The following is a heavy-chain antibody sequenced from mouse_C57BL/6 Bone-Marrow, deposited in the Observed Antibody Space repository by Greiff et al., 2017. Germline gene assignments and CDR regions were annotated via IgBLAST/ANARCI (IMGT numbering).Heavy chain of an antibody. CDR2: IYPRDGST. CDR3: ARPSTGTWFAY. V-gene: IGHV1-85*01. CDR1: GYTFTSYD. J-gene: IGHJ3*01. D-gene: IGHD4-1*02. Sequence: VQLQESGPELVKPGASVKLSCKASGYTFTSYDINWVKQRPGQGLEWIGWIYPRDGSTKYNEKFKGKATLTVEASSSTAYMELHSLTSEDAAVYFCARPSTGTWFAYWGQGTMVTVSA.